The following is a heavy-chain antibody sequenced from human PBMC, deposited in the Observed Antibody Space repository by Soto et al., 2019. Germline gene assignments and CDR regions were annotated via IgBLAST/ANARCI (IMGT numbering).Heavy chain of an antibody. J-gene: IGHJ4*02. CDR2: ISNSGST. CDR1: GGSVTSDEDY. V-gene: IGHV4-30-4*01. D-gene: IGHD5-18*01. Sequence: PSETLSLTCTVSGGSVTSDEDYWTWIRQPPGKGLEWIGYISNSGSTGYNPSLKTRLSMSVDRSKNQFTLRLTSVTAADTAVYFCATESGYTYGYFDHWGQGTQVTVSS. CDR3: ATESGYTYGYFDH.